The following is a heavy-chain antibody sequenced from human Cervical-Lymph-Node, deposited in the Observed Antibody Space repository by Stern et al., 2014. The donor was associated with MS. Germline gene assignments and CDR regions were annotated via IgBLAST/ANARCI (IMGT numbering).Heavy chain of an antibody. Sequence: EVQLVESGAEVKKPGESLRISCEVSGYRLTNNWNGLVRQMPGQGLAWMGSIYPGDSETRYSPSFQGQVTILVDKSNTTTYLQWSSLKASDTAIYYCARRGHGYMGIDYWGQGTLVTVSS. J-gene: IGHJ4*02. V-gene: IGHV5-51*03. CDR2: IYPGDSET. CDR1: GYRLTNNW. D-gene: IGHD1-1*01. CDR3: ARRGHGYMGIDY.